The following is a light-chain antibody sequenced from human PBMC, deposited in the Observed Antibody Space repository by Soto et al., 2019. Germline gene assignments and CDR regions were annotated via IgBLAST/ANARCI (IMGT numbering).Light chain of an antibody. V-gene: IGLV2-11*01. CDR2: DVY. Sequence: QSVLTQPRSVSGSPGQSVAISCTGTSSDVGGYNYVSWYQQHPGKVPKLIIFDVYKRPSEVPDRFSGSKSGSTASLTISGLQADDEADYYCCSYAGGFYVVGTGTKVTVL. CDR3: CSYAGGFYV. CDR1: SSDVGGYNY. J-gene: IGLJ1*01.